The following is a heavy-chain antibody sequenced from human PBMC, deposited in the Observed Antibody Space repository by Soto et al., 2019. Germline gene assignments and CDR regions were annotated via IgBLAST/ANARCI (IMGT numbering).Heavy chain of an antibody. CDR1: GGSISSSSYY. Sequence: PSETLSLTCTVSGGSISSSSYYWGWIRQPPGKGLEWIGSIYYSGSTYYNPSLKSRVTISVDTSKNQFSLKLSSVTAADTAVYYCARASPVFGVVISNWFDPWGQGTLVTVSS. CDR3: ARASPVFGVVISNWFDP. J-gene: IGHJ5*02. V-gene: IGHV4-39*01. D-gene: IGHD3-3*01. CDR2: IYYSGST.